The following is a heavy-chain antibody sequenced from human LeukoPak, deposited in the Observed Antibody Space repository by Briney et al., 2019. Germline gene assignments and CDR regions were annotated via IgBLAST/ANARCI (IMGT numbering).Heavy chain of an antibody. Sequence: GGSLRLSCAASGFTFSNYNMSWIRQAPGKGLEWVSYISSSGSTIDYADSVKGRFTISRDNAKNSLYLQMNSLRAEDTAVYYCARDGTPPLWFGELDSGPGAFDIWGQGTMVTVSS. CDR3: ARDGTPPLWFGELDSGPGAFDI. J-gene: IGHJ3*02. V-gene: IGHV3-11*01. CDR2: ISSSGSTI. D-gene: IGHD3-10*01. CDR1: GFTFSNYN.